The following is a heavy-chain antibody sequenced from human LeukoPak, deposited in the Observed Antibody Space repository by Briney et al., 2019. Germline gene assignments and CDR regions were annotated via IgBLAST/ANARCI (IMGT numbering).Heavy chain of an antibody. J-gene: IGHJ6*02. CDR3: ATGKYCSSTSCYVGVPYYYYGMDV. CDR2: FDPEDGET. CDR1: GYTLTELS. D-gene: IGHD2-2*01. V-gene: IGHV1-24*01. Sequence: ASVKVSCKVSGYTLTELSMHWVRQAPGKGLEWMGGFDPEDGETIYAQKFQGRVTMTEDTSTDTAYMELSSLRSEDTAVYYCATGKYCSSTSCYVGVPYYYYGMDVWGQGTTVTVSS.